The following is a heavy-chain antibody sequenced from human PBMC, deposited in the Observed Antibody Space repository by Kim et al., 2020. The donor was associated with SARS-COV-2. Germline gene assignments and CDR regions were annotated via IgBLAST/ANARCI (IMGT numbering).Heavy chain of an antibody. CDR3: ASGSGELPNFDY. V-gene: IGHV1-69*02. D-gene: IGHD3-10*01. Sequence: SVKVSCKASGGTFSSYTISWVRQAPGQGLEWMGRIIPILGIANYAQKFQGRVTITADKSTSTAYMELSSLRSEDTAVYYCASGSGELPNFDYWGQGTLVTVSS. J-gene: IGHJ4*02. CDR1: GGTFSSYT. CDR2: IIPILGIA.